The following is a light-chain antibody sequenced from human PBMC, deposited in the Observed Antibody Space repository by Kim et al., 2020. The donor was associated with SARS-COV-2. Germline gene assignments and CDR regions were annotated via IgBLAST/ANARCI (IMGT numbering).Light chain of an antibody. CDR2: NLS. J-gene: IGKJ2*01. CDR3: LQDTHWPKT. V-gene: IGKV2-30*01. Sequence: QPASISCRSSQSLVLSNGDTYLSWFQQRPGQSPRRLIHNLSNRDSGVPDRFSGSGSGTDFTLKISRVEAEDVGIYYCLQDTHWPKTFGQGTKLEI. CDR1: QSLVLSNGDTY.